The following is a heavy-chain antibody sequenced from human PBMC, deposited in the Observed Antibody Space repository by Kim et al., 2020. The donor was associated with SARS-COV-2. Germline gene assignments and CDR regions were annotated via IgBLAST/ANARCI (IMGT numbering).Heavy chain of an antibody. CDR1: GYTFTSYA. CDR3: ARLYSSSWYDY. Sequence: ASVKVSCKASGYTFTSYAMHWVRQAPGQRLEGMGWINAGNGNTKYSQKFQGRVTITRDTSASTAYMELSSLRSEDTAVYYCARLYSSSWYDYWGQGTLVTVSS. J-gene: IGHJ4*02. CDR2: INAGNGNT. D-gene: IGHD6-13*01. V-gene: IGHV1-3*01.